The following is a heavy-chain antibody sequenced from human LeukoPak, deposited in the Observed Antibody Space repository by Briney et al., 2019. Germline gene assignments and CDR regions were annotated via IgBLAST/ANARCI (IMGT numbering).Heavy chain of an antibody. D-gene: IGHD2-8*01. Sequence: PGGTLRLSCVASGFTYRRYSMNWVPQALAKGLEGVSTISSGSDYINHADSVSGRFTISRDKARNSLDVQMNSLRDEDMVVYYCARCLSLGMLGGFDFWGQGILVTVSS. CDR2: ISSGSDYI. CDR1: GFTYRRYS. J-gene: IGHJ4*02. CDR3: ARCLSLGMLGGFDF. V-gene: IGHV3-21*06.